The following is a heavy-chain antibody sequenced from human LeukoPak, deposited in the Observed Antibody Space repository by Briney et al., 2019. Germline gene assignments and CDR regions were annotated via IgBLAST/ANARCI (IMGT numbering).Heavy chain of an antibody. Sequence: GGSLRLSCEASAFTFSSYGMSWVRQAPGRGLEWVSAISGGGGSTYYADSVKGRFTISRDNSKNTLYLHMNSLRAEDTAIYHCAKVGLMRYSSGSHYYSYMDVWGKGTTVTVSS. V-gene: IGHV3-23*01. D-gene: IGHD2-8*02. J-gene: IGHJ6*03. CDR1: AFTFSSYG. CDR3: AKVGLMRYSSGSHYYSYMDV. CDR2: ISGGGGST.